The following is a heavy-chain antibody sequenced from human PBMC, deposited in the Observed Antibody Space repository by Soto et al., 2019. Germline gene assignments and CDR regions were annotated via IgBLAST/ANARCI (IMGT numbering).Heavy chain of an antibody. CDR1: GFTFSSYA. D-gene: IGHD4-17*01. V-gene: IGHV3-30-3*01. J-gene: IGHJ1*01. CDR3: ASSARGLEYFQH. Sequence: QVHVVESGGGVVQPGRSLRLSCAASGFTFSSYAMHWVRQAPGKGLEWVAVISYDGINEYYVDSVKGRFTISRDNSKNALYLQMTSLRPEDTAVYYCASSARGLEYFQHWGQGTLVTVSS. CDR2: ISYDGINE.